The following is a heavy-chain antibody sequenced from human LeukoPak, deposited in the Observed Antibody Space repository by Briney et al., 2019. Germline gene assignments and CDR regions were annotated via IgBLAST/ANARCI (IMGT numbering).Heavy chain of an antibody. V-gene: IGHV3-9*01. CDR2: ISWNSGSI. J-gene: IGHJ5*02. D-gene: IGHD6-19*01. Sequence: GRSLRLSCAASGFTFDDYAMHWVRQAPGKGLEWVSGISWNSGSIGYADSVKGRFTISRDNAKNSLYLQMNSLRAEDTALCYCAKVDAGIAVAWGQGTLVTVSS. CDR1: GFTFDDYA. CDR3: AKVDAGIAVA.